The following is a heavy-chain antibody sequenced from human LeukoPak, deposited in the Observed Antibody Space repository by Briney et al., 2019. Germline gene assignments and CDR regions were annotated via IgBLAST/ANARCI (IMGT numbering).Heavy chain of an antibody. J-gene: IGHJ4*02. CDR3: ARKSGYARDY. D-gene: IGHD5-12*01. V-gene: IGHV4-34*01. CDR2: INHSGSTT. Sequence: SGTLSLTCAVYGESFSGYYWNWIRQPPGKGLEWIGEINHSGSTTNHNPSLKSRVTMSVDTSKNQFSLKMTSVTAADTAVYYCARKSGYARDYWGQGTLVTVSS. CDR1: GESFSGYY.